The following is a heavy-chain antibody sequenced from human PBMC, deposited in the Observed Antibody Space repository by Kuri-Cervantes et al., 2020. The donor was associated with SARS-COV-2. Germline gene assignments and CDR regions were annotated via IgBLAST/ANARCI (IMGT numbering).Heavy chain of an antibody. J-gene: IGHJ5*02. CDR2: ISGSGGST. CDR3: ARKIVTSTGVDGFDP. V-gene: IGHV3-23*01. D-gene: IGHD3-22*01. CDR1: GFTFSSYA. Sequence: ETLSLTCAASGFTFSSYAMSWVRQAPGKGLEWVSAISGSGGSTYYADSVKGRFTVSRDNARNSLDLQMNSLGGEDTAVYFCARKIVTSTGVDGFDPWGQGTLVTVSS.